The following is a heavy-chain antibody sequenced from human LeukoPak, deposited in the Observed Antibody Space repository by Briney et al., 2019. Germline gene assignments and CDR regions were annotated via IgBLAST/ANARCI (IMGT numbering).Heavy chain of an antibody. V-gene: IGHV1-2*02. D-gene: IGHD3-10*01. J-gene: IGHJ5*02. CDR3: ARVKIRVLLWFGELLRNNWFDP. CDR2: INPNSGGT. Sequence: ASVKVSCKASGYTFTGYYMHWVRQAPGQGLEGMGWINPNSGGTNYAQKFQGRVTMTRNTSISTAYMELNSLRSEDTAVYYCARVKIRVLLWFGELLRNNWFDPWGQGTLVTVSS. CDR1: GYTFTGYY.